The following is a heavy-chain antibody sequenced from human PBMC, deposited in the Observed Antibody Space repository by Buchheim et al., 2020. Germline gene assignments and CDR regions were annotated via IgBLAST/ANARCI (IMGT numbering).Heavy chain of an antibody. Sequence: VQLVESGGGLVQPGGSLRLSCAVSGFTFSDYHMDWVRQAPGKGLEWVGRARNKADSYTTEYAASVKGRFTISRDDSKNSLYLQMNSLRAEDTAVYYCAKPSYYDFWSGYYSGYYYGMDVWGQGTT. J-gene: IGHJ6*02. CDR2: ARNKADSYTT. CDR3: AKPSYYDFWSGYYSGYYYGMDV. D-gene: IGHD3-3*01. V-gene: IGHV3-72*01. CDR1: GFTFSDYH.